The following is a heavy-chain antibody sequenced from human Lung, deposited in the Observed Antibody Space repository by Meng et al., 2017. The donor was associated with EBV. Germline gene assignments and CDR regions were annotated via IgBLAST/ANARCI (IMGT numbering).Heavy chain of an antibody. V-gene: IGHV1-3*01. J-gene: IGHJ4*02. CDR3: ARTGCSSSSCYDY. Sequence: QLVQSGAEVKKPGASVKVSCKASGYSFTTYAMHWVRQAPGQRLEWMGWINAGNGNTKYSEKFQSRVTITRDTAASTAYMELSSLRSEDTAVYYCARTGCSSSSCYDYWGQGTLVTVSS. D-gene: IGHD2-2*01. CDR1: GYSFTTYA. CDR2: INAGNGNT.